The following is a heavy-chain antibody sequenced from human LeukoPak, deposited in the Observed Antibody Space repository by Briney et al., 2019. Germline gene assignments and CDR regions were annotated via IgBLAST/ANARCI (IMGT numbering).Heavy chain of an antibody. D-gene: IGHD5-18*01. CDR2: INHSGST. CDR1: GGSFSGYY. CDR3: ARGKNTAMVREPFDY. V-gene: IGHV4-34*01. Sequence: SETLSLTCAVYGGSFSGYYWSWIRQPPGKGLEWIGEINHSGSTNYNPSLKSRVTISVDTSKNQFSLKLSSVTAADTAVYYCARGKNTAMVREPFDYWGQGTLVTVSS. J-gene: IGHJ4*02.